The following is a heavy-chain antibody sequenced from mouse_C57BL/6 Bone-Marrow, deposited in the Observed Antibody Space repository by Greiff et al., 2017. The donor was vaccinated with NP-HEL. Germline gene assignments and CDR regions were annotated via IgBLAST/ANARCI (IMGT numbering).Heavy chain of an antibody. J-gene: IGHJ1*03. D-gene: IGHD1-1*02. CDR2: IWSGGST. Sequence: QVQLQQSGPGLVQPSQSLSITCTVSGFSLTSYGVHWVRQSPGKGLEWLGVIWSGGSTDYNAAFISRLSISKDNSKSQVFFKMNSLQADDTAIYYCARNLWSRYFDVWGTGTTVTVSS. CDR3: ARNLWSRYFDV. V-gene: IGHV2-2*01. CDR1: GFSLTSYG.